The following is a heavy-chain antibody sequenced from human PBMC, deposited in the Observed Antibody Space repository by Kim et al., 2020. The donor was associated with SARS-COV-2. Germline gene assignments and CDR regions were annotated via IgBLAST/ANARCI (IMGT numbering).Heavy chain of an antibody. CDR1: GGSFSGYY. J-gene: IGHJ6*01. CDR3: ARGRGGTRVVTLGLGYDY. Sequence: SETLSLTCAVYGGSFSGYYWSWIRQPPGKGLEWIWEINHSGSTNYNPSLKSRVTISVDTSKNQFPLKLRSVTAADTAAYYYARGRGGTRVVTLGLGYDY. CDR2: INHSGST. D-gene: IGHD2-15*01. V-gene: IGHV4-34*01.